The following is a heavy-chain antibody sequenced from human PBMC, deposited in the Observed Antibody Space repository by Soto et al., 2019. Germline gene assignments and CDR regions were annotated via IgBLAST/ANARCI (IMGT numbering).Heavy chain of an antibody. CDR1: GYSFTSYW. V-gene: IGHV5-51*01. J-gene: IGHJ6*02. Sequence: PGESLKISCKGSGYSFTSYWIGWVRQMPGKGLEWMGIIYPGDSDTRYSPSFQGQVTISADKSISTAYLQWSSLKASDTAMYYCATTYDSSGYSYYYYGMDVWGQGTTVTVSS. CDR2: IYPGDSDT. D-gene: IGHD3-22*01. CDR3: ATTYDSSGYSYYYYGMDV.